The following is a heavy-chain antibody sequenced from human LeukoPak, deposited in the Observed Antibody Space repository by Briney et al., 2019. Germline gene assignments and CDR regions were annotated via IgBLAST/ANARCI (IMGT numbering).Heavy chain of an antibody. D-gene: IGHD3-10*01. CDR3: ARLGDYYGPGSPVDY. J-gene: IGHJ4*02. Sequence: SETLSLTCTVSGGSISSYYWSWIRQPPGKGLEWIGYIYYSGSTNYNPSLKSRVTISVDTSKNQFSLKLSSVTAADTAVYYCARLGDYYGPGSPVDYWGQGTLVTVSS. V-gene: IGHV4-59*01. CDR1: GGSISSYY. CDR2: IYYSGST.